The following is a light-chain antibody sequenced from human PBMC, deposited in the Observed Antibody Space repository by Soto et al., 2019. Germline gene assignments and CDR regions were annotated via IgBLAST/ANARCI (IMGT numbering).Light chain of an antibody. CDR3: ATWDDSLNGAV. J-gene: IGLJ2*01. V-gene: IGLV1-44*01. Sequence: QSALTQPPSASGTPGQRVTISCSGSSSNIGSNTVNWYQQLPGTAPKLLMYDNNQRPSGVPDRFSGSQSGTSASLAISGLQSEDEADYYCATWDDSLNGAVFGGGTKLTVL. CDR2: DNN. CDR1: SSNIGSNT.